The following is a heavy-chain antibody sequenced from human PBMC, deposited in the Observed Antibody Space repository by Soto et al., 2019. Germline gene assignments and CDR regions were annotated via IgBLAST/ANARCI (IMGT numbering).Heavy chain of an antibody. Sequence: SETLSLTCTVSGGSSSSSSYYWGWIRQPPGKGLEWIGSIYYSGSTYYNPSLKSRVTISVDTSKNQFSLKLSSVTAADTAVYYCARRHYRSGRHFDYWGQGTLVTVSS. CDR2: IYYSGST. V-gene: IGHV4-39*01. J-gene: IGHJ4*02. D-gene: IGHD2-15*01. CDR1: GGSSSSSSYY. CDR3: ARRHYRSGRHFDY.